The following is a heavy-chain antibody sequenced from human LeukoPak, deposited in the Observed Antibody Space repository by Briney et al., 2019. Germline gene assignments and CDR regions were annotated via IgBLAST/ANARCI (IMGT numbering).Heavy chain of an antibody. D-gene: IGHD5-18*01. J-gene: IGHJ4*02. Sequence: GGPLRLSCAASGFTVSSNYMSWVRQAPGKGLEWVSVIYSGGTTYYADSVKGRFTVSRDNSKNTLHLQMNSLRAEDTAVYYCARDQYSYAHAAHWGQGTLVTVSS. CDR2: IYSGGTT. CDR1: GFTVSSNY. CDR3: ARDQYSYAHAAH. V-gene: IGHV3-66*01.